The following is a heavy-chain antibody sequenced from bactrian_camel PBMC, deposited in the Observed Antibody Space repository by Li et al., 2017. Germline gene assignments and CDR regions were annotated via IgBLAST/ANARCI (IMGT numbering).Heavy chain of an antibody. CDR3: ASMPVGGTWNQFNQ. D-gene: IGHD7*01. Sequence: HVQLVESGGGSVQAGGSLRLSCVASGATHMSHFCMAWFRQPPGQEREGIASIGKDGKATYADSVRGRFTISSDSAKNTLFLQMTSLKPEDSAMYYCASMPVGGTWNQFNQWGQGTQVTVS. V-gene: IGHV3S57*01. CDR1: GATHMSHF. J-gene: IGHJ4*01. CDR2: IGKDGKA.